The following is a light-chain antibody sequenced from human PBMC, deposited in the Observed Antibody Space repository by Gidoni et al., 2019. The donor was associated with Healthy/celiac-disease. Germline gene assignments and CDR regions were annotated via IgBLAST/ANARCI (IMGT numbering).Light chain of an antibody. CDR3: QQYNNWRT. CDR2: GAS. CDR1: QRVSSN. V-gene: IGKV3-15*01. J-gene: IGKJ1*01. Sequence: ELVMTQSPATLSVSPGERATLSCRASQRVSSNLAWYQQKPGQAPRLLIYGASTRATGIPASFSGSGSGTEFTLTISSLQSEDFAVYYCQQYNNWRTFXXXTKVEIK.